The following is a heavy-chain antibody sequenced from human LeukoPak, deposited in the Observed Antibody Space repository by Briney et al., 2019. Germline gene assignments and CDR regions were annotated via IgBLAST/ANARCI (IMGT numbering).Heavy chain of an antibody. CDR2: ISGSGGST. CDR1: GFDFSTYA. D-gene: IGHD6-13*01. CDR3: AKRPVVGQQLD. V-gene: IGHV3-23*01. Sequence: PGGSLRLSCAASGFDFSTYAINWVRQAPGKGLEWVSAISGSGGSTYYADSVKGRFTISRDNSKNTLYLQMNSLRAEDTAVYYCAKRPVVGQQLDWGQGTLVTVSS. J-gene: IGHJ4*02.